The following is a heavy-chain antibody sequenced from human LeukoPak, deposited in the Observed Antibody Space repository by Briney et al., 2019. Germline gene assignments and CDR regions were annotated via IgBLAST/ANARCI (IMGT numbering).Heavy chain of an antibody. D-gene: IGHD5-18*01. CDR1: GGSISSSSYY. CDR2: IYYSGST. V-gene: IGHV4-39*07. CDR3: ARDKKVDTAMANFDY. Sequence: PSGTLSLTCTVSGGSISSSSYYWGWIRQPPGKGLEWIGSIYYSGSTYYNPSLKSRVTISVDTSKNQFSLKLSSVTAADTAVYYCARDKKVDTAMANFDYWGQGTLVTVSS. J-gene: IGHJ4*02.